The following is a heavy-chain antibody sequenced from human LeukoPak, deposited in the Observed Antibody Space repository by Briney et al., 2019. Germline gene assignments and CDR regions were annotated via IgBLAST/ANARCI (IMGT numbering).Heavy chain of an antibody. D-gene: IGHD1-26*01. Sequence: PGGSLRLSCAASGFTFSSYGMHWVRQAPGKGLEWVANIKQDGSEKYYVDSVKGRFTISRDNVKNSLYLQMNSLRAEDTAVYYCARDWAYNGGSYGVDWGQGTLVTVSS. CDR3: ARDWAYNGGSYGVD. J-gene: IGHJ4*02. CDR2: IKQDGSEK. V-gene: IGHV3-7*01. CDR1: GFTFSSYG.